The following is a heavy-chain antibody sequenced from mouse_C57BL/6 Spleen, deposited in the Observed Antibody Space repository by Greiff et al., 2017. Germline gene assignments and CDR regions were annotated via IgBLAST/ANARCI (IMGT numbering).Heavy chain of an antibody. V-gene: IGHV2-2*01. CDR1: GFSLNSYG. D-gene: IGHD2-5*01. CDR2: IWSGGST. CDR3: ARKGGMSNYHFMHY. J-gene: IGHJ4*01. Sequence: QVQLKESGPGLVQPSQSLSITCTVSGFSLNSYGVHWVRQSPGKGLEWLGGIWSGGSTDYNAAFISRLSISKDNSKSHVFFKMSSLQADDTAIYYCARKGGMSNYHFMHYWGQGTSVTVSS.